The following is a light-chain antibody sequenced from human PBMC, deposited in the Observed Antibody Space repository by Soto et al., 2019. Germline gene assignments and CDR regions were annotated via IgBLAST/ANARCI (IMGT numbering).Light chain of an antibody. CDR2: EVS. CDR3: TSYTRATALV. Sequence: QSVLTQPASVSGSPGQSITISCTGTSSDVGTYNYVSWYQHHPGKAPKLIIYEVSNRPSGVSNRFSGSKSGSTASLTISGLQAEDEADYHCTSYTRATALVFGPGTKVTV. V-gene: IGLV2-14*01. CDR1: SSDVGTYNY. J-gene: IGLJ1*01.